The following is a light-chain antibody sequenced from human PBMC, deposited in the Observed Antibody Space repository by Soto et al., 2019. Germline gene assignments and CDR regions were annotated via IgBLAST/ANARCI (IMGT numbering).Light chain of an antibody. Sequence: SSELTQPPSVSVSPGQTASITCSGDKLGDKYACWYQQKPGQSPVLVIYQDSKRPSGIPERFSGSNSGNTATLTISGTQAMDEADYYCQAWDRSVVFGGGTKLTVL. CDR1: KLGDKY. CDR3: QAWDRSVV. V-gene: IGLV3-1*01. CDR2: QDS. J-gene: IGLJ2*01.